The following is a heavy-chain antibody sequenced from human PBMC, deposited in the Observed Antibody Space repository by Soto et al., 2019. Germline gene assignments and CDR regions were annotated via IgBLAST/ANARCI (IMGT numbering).Heavy chain of an antibody. V-gene: IGHV3-30*18. J-gene: IGHJ6*02. CDR2: ISYDGSKE. Sequence: QEQLAESGGGVVQPGKSLRLSCAASGFNFSTYGMHWVRQVPGQGPEWVAVISYDGSKETYADSVKGRFTISRDNSKNTRYLQRSSRIVEDTALYYCAKEGRQWLIYYYYGMDVWGQGTSVTV. CDR3: AKEGRQWLIYYYYGMDV. D-gene: IGHD6-19*01. CDR1: GFNFSTYG.